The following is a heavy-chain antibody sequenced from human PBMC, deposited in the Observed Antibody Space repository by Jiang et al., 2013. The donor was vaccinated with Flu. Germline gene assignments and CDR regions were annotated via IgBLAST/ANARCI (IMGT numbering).Heavy chain of an antibody. CDR3: ARATYYFDGSDYWGPYYFDS. J-gene: IGHJ4*02. Sequence: GLEWMGWIGIYNGNTKYAQKLQGRVTMTADTSTSTAYMELRSLRSDDMAVYYCARATYYFDGSDYWGPYYFDSWGRGTLVTVSS. D-gene: IGHD3-22*01. CDR2: IGIYNGNT. V-gene: IGHV1-18*03.